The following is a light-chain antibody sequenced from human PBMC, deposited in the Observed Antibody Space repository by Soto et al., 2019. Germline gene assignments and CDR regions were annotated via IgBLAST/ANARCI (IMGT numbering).Light chain of an antibody. J-gene: IGLJ1*01. CDR1: SSNIGAGYD. V-gene: IGLV1-40*01. CDR2: GNS. Sequence: QSVLTQPPSVSGAPGQRVTISCTGSSSNIGAGYDVPWYQQLPGTAPKLLIYGNSNRPSGVPDRFSGSKSGTSASLAITGLQAEDEADYYCQSYDNSLSGSGVFGTGTKLTVL. CDR3: QSYDNSLSGSGV.